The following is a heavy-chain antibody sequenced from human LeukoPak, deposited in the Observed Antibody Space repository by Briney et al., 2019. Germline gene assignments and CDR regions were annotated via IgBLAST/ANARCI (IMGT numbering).Heavy chain of an antibody. CDR1: GGSFSGYY. V-gene: IGHV4-34*01. D-gene: IGHD2-15*01. CDR2: INHSGST. J-gene: IGHJ4*02. CDR3: ARGRRVPHVVVVAATLPYNDY. Sequence: SETLSLTCAVYGGSFSGYYWSWIRQPPGKGLEWIGEINHSGSTNYNPSLKSRVTISVDTSKNQFSLKLSSVTAADTAVYYCARGRRVPHVVVVAATLPYNDYWGQGTLVTVSS.